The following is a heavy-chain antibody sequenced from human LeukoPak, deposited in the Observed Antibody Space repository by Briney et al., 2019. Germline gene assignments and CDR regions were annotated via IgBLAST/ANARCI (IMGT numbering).Heavy chain of an antibody. CDR3: AKDRVNIVVVTAISPYYGMDV. CDR1: GFTFSSYG. CDR2: ISYDGSNK. D-gene: IGHD2-21*02. J-gene: IGHJ6*02. V-gene: IGHV3-30*18. Sequence: GGSLRLSCAASGFTFSSYGMYRVRQAPGKGLEWVAVISYDGSNKYYADSVKGRFTISRDNSKNTLYLQMNSLRAEDTAVYYCAKDRVNIVVVTAISPYYGMDVWGQGTTVTVSS.